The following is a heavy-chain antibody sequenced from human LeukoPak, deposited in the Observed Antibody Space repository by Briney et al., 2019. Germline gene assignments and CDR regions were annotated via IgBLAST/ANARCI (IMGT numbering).Heavy chain of an antibody. CDR1: GGSISSGGYY. J-gene: IGHJ3*02. D-gene: IGHD4-11*01. CDR3: ARDLSVISAKGSAFDI. CDR2: IYYSGST. V-gene: IGHV4-31*03. Sequence: SETLSLTCTVSGGSISSGGYYWSWVRQHPGKGLEWLGYIYYSGSTYYNPSLKSRVTISVDTSKNQFSLKLSSVTAADTAVYYCARDLSVISAKGSAFDIWGQGTMVTVSS.